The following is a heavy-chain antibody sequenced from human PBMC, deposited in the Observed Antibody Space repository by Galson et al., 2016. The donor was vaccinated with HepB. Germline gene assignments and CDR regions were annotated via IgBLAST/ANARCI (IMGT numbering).Heavy chain of an antibody. Sequence: SLRLSCAASGFTFSRYALDWVRQAPGKGLEWVAIITYDGNNKYYADSVEGRFTISRDNSKNTVYLQMNSLTAEDTAVYYCARVTHSEYDSAWAPRDAFDIWGQGTLVTISS. J-gene: IGHJ4*02. CDR2: ITYDGNNK. D-gene: IGHD5-12*01. V-gene: IGHV3-30-3*01. CDR3: ARVTHSEYDSAWAPRDAFDI. CDR1: GFTFSRYA.